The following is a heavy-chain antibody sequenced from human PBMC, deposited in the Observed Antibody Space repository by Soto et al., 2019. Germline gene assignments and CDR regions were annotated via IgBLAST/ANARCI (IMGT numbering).Heavy chain of an antibody. CDR3: AQAYKNNLFHGGFDI. V-gene: IGHV2-5*01. CDR2: IYWYDDK. Sequence: QITLKESGPTLVKPTQTLTLTCTFSGFSLSTSGLGVGWIRQPPGKALEWLGIIYWYDDKPYSPSLRSRFTINKDTSKNQVFLTMTNMDPVDTATYYCAQAYKNNLFHGGFDIWRQGTMVTVSS. J-gene: IGHJ3*02. D-gene: IGHD1-1*01. CDR1: GFSLSTSGLG.